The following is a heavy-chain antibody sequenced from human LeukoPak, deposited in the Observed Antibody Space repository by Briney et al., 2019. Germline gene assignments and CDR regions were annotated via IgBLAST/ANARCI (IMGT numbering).Heavy chain of an antibody. Sequence: SETLSLTCTVSGGSISSSTYYWGWIRQPPGKGLEWIGSISYSGRTYYTPSLKSRVTTSVDTSKNQFSLRLSSVTAADTAVYYCERKSDSSGYIHTWGQGTLGTVSS. CDR2: ISYSGRT. CDR1: GGSISSSTYY. CDR3: ERKSDSSGYIHT. J-gene: IGHJ4*02. D-gene: IGHD3-22*01. V-gene: IGHV4-39*01.